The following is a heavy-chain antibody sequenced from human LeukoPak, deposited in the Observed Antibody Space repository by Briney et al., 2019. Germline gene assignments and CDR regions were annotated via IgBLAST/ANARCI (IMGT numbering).Heavy chain of an antibody. V-gene: IGHV3-74*01. Sequence: GGSLRLSCAASGFTFSSYWMHWVRHAPGKGLVWVSRINSDGSTTRCADSVKGRFTISRDNAKNTLYLQMNSLRAEDTAVYYCTRDGAAMDNWFDPWGQGTLVTVSS. CDR2: INSDGSTT. CDR3: TRDGAAMDNWFDP. D-gene: IGHD5-18*01. CDR1: GFTFSSYW. J-gene: IGHJ5*02.